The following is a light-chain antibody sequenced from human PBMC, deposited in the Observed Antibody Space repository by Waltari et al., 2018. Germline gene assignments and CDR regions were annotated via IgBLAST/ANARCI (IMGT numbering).Light chain of an antibody. CDR3: GTWDSSLSAVV. CDR2: DNN. V-gene: IGLV1-51*01. CDR1: SSNIGNTH. Sequence: QSVLMQPPSVSAAPGQKVTISCSGRSSNIGNTHVSWYQQLPGTAPKLLIYDNNKRPSGIPDRFSGSKSGTSATLGITGLQTGDEADYYCGTWDSSLSAVVFGGGTKLTVL. J-gene: IGLJ2*01.